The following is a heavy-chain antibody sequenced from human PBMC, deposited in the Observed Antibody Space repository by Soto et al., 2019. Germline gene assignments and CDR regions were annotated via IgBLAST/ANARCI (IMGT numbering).Heavy chain of an antibody. CDR1: GYTFITYG. CDR3: ARHGGRVVLWFGVPQPFDY. J-gene: IGHJ4*02. V-gene: IGHV1-18*01. Sequence: ASVKVSCKASGYTFITYGISWGRQAPGQGLEWMGWISPCNGNTDYALELQGRVTMTRDTSTSTAYMELRSLRSDDTAVYYCARHGGRVVLWFGVPQPFDYWGQGTLATVSS. CDR2: ISPCNGNT. D-gene: IGHD3-10*01.